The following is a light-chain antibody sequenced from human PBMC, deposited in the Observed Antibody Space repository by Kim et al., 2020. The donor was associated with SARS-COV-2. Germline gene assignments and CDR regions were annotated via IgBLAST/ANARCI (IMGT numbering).Light chain of an antibody. Sequence: TLSLSPGERATLSCRASQSVSSYLAWYQQKPGQAPRLLIYDASNRATGIPARFSGSGSGTDFTLTISSLEPEDFAVYYCQQRSNWTFGQGTKLEI. V-gene: IGKV3-11*01. J-gene: IGKJ2*01. CDR2: DAS. CDR1: QSVSSY. CDR3: QQRSNWT.